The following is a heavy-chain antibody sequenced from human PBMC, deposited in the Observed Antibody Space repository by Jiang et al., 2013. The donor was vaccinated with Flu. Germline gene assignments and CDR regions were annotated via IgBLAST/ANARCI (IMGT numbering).Heavy chain of an antibody. V-gene: IGHV1-8*01. J-gene: IGHJ5*02. CDR3: AREGSKTKIVVVPAAMPNNWFDP. D-gene: IGHD2-2*01. CDR2: MNPSGGST. Sequence: GAEVKKPGASVKVSCKASGYTFTSYDINWVRQATGQGLEWMGWMNPSGGSTSYAQKFQGRVTMTRDTSTSTVYMELSSLRSEDTAVYYCAREGSKTKIVVVPAAMPNNWFDPWGQGTLVTVSS. CDR1: GYTFTSYD.